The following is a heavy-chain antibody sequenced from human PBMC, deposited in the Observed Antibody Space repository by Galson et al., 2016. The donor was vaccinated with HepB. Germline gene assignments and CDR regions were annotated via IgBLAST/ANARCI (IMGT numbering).Heavy chain of an antibody. CDR2: IRSKAYGGTT. V-gene: IGHV3-49*03. CDR3: TSGRDKTPGTPPFDY. CDR1: GFTFGDYA. D-gene: IGHD4-23*01. J-gene: IGHJ4*02. Sequence: SLRLSCAASGFTFGDYAMSWFRQAPGKGLEWVGFIRSKAYGGTTEYAASVKGSFTISRDDSKSIAYLQMNSLKTEDTAVYYCTSGRDKTPGTPPFDYWGQGTLVTVSS.